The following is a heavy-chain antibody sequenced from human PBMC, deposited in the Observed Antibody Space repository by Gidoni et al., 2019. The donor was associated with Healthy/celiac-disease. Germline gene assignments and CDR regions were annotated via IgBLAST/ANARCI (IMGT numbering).Heavy chain of an antibody. Sequence: QVQLQQWGAGLLKPSETLSLTCAVSGGSFSGYYWGWTRQPPGKGLAWFGEINNSGSTNSNPSLKSRVTISVDTSKNQFSLKLSSVTAADTAVYYCARGRDILTGYYTRHLNWFDPWGQGTLVTVSS. D-gene: IGHD3-9*01. CDR3: ARGRDILTGYYTRHLNWFDP. V-gene: IGHV4-34*01. CDR2: INNSGST. J-gene: IGHJ5*02. CDR1: GGSFSGYY.